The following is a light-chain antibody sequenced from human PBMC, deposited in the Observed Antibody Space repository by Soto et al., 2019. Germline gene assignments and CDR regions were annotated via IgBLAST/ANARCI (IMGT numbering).Light chain of an antibody. CDR1: SSDIGSHNF. J-gene: IGLJ3*02. V-gene: IGLV2-14*01. CDR3: RSYTSTYIGV. CDR2: GVS. Sequence: QSALTQPASVSGSPGQSITISCTGTSSDIGSHNFVSWHQQHPGKDPKFIIYGVSNRPSGVSNRFSGSKSGNTASLTISGLQADDAADYYCRSYTSTYIGVFGGGTKLTVL.